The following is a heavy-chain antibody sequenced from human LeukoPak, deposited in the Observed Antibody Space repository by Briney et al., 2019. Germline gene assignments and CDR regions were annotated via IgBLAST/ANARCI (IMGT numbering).Heavy chain of an antibody. V-gene: IGHV3-23*01. Sequence: GGSLRLSCAASGFTFSSYDMSWVRQAPGKGLEWVSAISGSGGSTYYADSVKGRFTISRDNSKNTLYLQMNSLRAEDTAVYYCAKAQWQLIRGNFDYWGQGTLVTVSS. D-gene: IGHD1-26*01. CDR3: AKAQWQLIRGNFDY. J-gene: IGHJ4*02. CDR2: ISGSGGST. CDR1: GFTFSSYD.